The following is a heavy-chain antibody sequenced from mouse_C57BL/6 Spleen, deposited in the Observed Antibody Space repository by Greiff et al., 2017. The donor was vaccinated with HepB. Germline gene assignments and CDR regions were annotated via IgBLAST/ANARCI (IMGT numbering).Heavy chain of an antibody. CDR3: ARQLRLPFAY. J-gene: IGHJ3*01. V-gene: IGHV5-6*01. CDR1: GFTFSSYG. D-gene: IGHD3-2*02. Sequence: DVHLVESGGDLVKPGGSLKLSCAASGFTFSSYGMSWVRQTPDKRLEWVATISSGGSYTYYPDSVKGRFTISRDNAKNTLYLQMSSLKSEDTAMYYCARQLRLPFAYWGQGTLVTVSA. CDR2: ISSGGSYT.